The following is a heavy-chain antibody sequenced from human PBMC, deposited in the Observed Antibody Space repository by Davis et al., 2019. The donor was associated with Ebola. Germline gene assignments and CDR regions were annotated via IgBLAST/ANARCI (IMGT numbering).Heavy chain of an antibody. CDR3: ARDQPLDAAIFGVVIGFDP. CDR2: ISAYNGNT. D-gene: IGHD3-3*01. Sequence: ASVKVSCKASGYTFTSSGISWVRQAPGQGLEWMGWISAYNGNTNYAQKLQGRVTMTTDTSTSTAYMELRSLRSDDTAVYYCARDQPLDAAIFGVVIGFDPWGQGTLVTVSS. V-gene: IGHV1-18*01. CDR1: GYTFTSSG. J-gene: IGHJ5*02.